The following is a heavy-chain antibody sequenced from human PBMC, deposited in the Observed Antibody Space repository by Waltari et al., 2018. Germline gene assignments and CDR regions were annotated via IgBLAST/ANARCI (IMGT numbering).Heavy chain of an antibody. V-gene: IGHV1-2*06. J-gene: IGHJ4*02. Sequence: HVQLVQSGAEVKKPGASVKVSCKASGYTFTSYGISWVRQAPGQGPEWMGRIIPNSGGTSYAQKFQGRVTMTRDTSITTAYMELRSLTSDDTAVYYCARGNWGYFFDYWGQGTLVTVSS. CDR2: IIPNSGGT. D-gene: IGHD7-27*01. CDR1: GYTFTSYG. CDR3: ARGNWGYFFDY.